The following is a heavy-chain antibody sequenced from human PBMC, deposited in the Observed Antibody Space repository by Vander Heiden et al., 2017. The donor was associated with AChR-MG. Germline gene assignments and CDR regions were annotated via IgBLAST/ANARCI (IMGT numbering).Heavy chain of an antibody. V-gene: IGHV3-74*01. CDR3: AEIQAARHGG. D-gene: IGHD6-6*01. CDR1: GFPFSSYW. CDR2: INSDGSST. Sequence: EVQLVESGGGLVQPGGSLRLSCAASGFPFSSYWRHGVRQAPGKGLVGVSRINSDGSSTSYADSVKGRFTISRDNAKNTLYLQMNSLRAEDTAVYYCAEIQAARHGGWGQGTLVTVSS. J-gene: IGHJ4*02.